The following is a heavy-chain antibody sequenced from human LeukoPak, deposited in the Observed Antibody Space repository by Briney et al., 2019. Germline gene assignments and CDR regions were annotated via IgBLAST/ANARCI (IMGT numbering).Heavy chain of an antibody. D-gene: IGHD3-10*01. J-gene: IGHJ5*02. Sequence: SETLSLTCTVSGGSISSSSYYWGWIRQPPGKGLEWIGSIYYSGSTYYNPSLKSRVTISVDTSKNQFSLKLSSVTAADTAVYYCARPHVDYYGSGSYRKMMATIGFDPWGQGTLVTVSS. CDR2: IYYSGST. CDR3: ARPHVDYYGSGSYRKMMATIGFDP. CDR1: GGSISSSSYY. V-gene: IGHV4-39*01.